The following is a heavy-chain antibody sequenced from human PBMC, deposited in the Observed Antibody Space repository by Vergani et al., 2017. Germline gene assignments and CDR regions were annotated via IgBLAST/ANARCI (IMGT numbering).Heavy chain of an antibody. D-gene: IGHD2-2*03. CDR3: ARDGYCSSTSCPSSVYYYYGMDV. J-gene: IGHJ6*02. V-gene: IGHV1-2*02. CDR1: GYTFTGYY. Sequence: QVQLVQSGAEVKKPGASVKVSCKASGYTFTGYYMHWVRQAPGQGLEWMGWINPNSGGTNYAQKFQGRVTMTRDTSISTAYMELSRLRSDDTAVYYCARDGYCSSTSCPSSVYYYYGMDVWGQGTTVTVSS. CDR2: INPNSGGT.